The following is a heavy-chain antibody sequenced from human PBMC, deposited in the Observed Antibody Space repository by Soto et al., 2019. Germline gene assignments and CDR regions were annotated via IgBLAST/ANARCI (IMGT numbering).Heavy chain of an antibody. CDR3: AREVNVVALSDAFDI. D-gene: IGHD2-8*01. CDR1: GDSISSDNYF. Sequence: QVQLQESGPGLVKPSQTLSLICTVSGDSISSDNYFWSWIRQPPGQGLEWVGYISNRGTPYYNPSLKSRVTRSLDTSRTRFSLDMYSVTATDTAVYYCAREVNVVALSDAFDIWGQGTMVTVSS. V-gene: IGHV4-30-4*01. CDR2: ISNRGTP. J-gene: IGHJ3*02.